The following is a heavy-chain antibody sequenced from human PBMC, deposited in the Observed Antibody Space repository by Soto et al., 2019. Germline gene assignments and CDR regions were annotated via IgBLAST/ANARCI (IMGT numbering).Heavy chain of an antibody. CDR1: GFTFSSYA. J-gene: IGHJ6*02. Sequence: PGGSLRLSCAASGFTFSSYAMSWVRQAPGRGLEWVSAISGSGGSTYYADSVKGRFTIYRDNSKNTLYLQMNSLRAEDTAVYYCASQTLCSSTNGPYGYAGLYYSISNIDVWGRGTTVTVSS. CDR3: ASQTLCSSTNGPYGYAGLYYSISNIDV. V-gene: IGHV3-23*01. D-gene: IGHD2-2*01. CDR2: ISGSGGST.